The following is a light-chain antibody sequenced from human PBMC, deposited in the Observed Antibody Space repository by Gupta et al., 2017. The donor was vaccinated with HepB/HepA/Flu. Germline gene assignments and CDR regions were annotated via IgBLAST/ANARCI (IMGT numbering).Light chain of an antibody. CDR2: GAS. V-gene: IGKV1-9*01. CDR1: QGISTY. J-gene: IGKJ4*01. CDR3: HHLDSSPLS. Sequence: DIQLTQSPSLLSASVGDRVTSTCRASQGISTYLAWYQQKPGKAPKLLIYGASTLQSGVPSRFSGSGSGTEFTLAISSLQPEDFATYYCHHLDSSPLSFGGGTKVEIK.